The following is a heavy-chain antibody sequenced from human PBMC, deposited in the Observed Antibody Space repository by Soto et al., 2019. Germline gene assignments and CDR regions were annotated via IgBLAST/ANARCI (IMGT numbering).Heavy chain of an antibody. CDR2: ISASSADT. J-gene: IGHJ4*02. V-gene: IGHV3-23*01. Sequence: EVQLLESGGGLVQPGGSLRLSCAASGFTFSAYAMGWVRQAPGQGLEWVSSISASSADTFYADSVKGRFTISRDNSKSTLYLQMNSLRAEDTAVYYCEKDGGSYDYWGQGTLVTVSS. CDR3: EKDGGSYDY. CDR1: GFTFSAYA. D-gene: IGHD1-26*01.